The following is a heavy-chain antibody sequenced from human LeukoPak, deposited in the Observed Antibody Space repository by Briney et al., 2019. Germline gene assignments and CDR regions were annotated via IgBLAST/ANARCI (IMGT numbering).Heavy chain of an antibody. CDR3: ARIPADRPDD. CDR1: GASMTSYY. V-gene: IGHV4-59*13. CDR2: MYFGERT. Sequence: KPSETLSLTCTVSGASMTSYYWTWIRQPPGKGLEWIGYMYFGERTNYNPSLKSRATISIDTSKKQFSLNLKSVTAADTAVYYCARIPADRPDDWGQGAMVTVS. D-gene: IGHD2-2*02. J-gene: IGHJ4*02.